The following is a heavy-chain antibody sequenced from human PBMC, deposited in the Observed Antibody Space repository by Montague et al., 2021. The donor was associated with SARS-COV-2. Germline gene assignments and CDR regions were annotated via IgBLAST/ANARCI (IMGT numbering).Heavy chain of an antibody. D-gene: IGHD2-15*01. CDR1: GGSISSSSYY. Sequence: SETLSLTCTVSGGSISSSSYYWGWIRQPPGKGLEWIGYIYYTGSTNYNPSLKSRVTMAVDTSRNQFSLKVNSATAEDTAVYYCARGSHQYCGGGSCYSTFDYWGQGTLVTVSS. CDR3: ARGSHQYCGGGSCYSTFDY. J-gene: IGHJ4*02. V-gene: IGHV4-61*05. CDR2: IYYTGST.